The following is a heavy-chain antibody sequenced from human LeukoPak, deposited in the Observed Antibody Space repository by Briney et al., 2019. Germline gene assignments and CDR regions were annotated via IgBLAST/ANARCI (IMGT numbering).Heavy chain of an antibody. D-gene: IGHD6-13*01. CDR3: ARHEAGCSNSWPDY. V-gene: IGHV4-39*01. J-gene: IGHJ4*02. Sequence: SETLSLTCTVSGGSISSSSYYWGWIRQPPGKGLEWIGSIYYSGSTYYNPSLKSRVTISVDTSKNQFSLKLSSVTAADTAVYYCARHEAGCSNSWPDYWGQGTLVTVSS. CDR1: GGSISSSSYY. CDR2: IYYSGST.